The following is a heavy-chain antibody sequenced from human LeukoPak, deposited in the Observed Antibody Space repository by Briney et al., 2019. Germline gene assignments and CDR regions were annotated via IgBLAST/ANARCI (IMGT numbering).Heavy chain of an antibody. CDR2: INPIFGTA. Sequence: SVKVSCKASGGTFSSYAISWVRQAPGQGLEWMGGINPIFGTANYAQKFQGRVTITADESTSTAYMELSSLRSEDTAVYYCARGTRHSSGWYYYFDYWGQGTLVTVSS. J-gene: IGHJ4*02. D-gene: IGHD6-19*01. V-gene: IGHV1-69*01. CDR3: ARGTRHSSGWYYYFDY. CDR1: GGTFSSYA.